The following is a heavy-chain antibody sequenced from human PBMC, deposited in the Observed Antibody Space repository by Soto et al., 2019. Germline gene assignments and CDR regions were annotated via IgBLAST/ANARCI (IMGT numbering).Heavy chain of an antibody. CDR3: AGGAAADYFDY. CDR2: IHTSGST. Sequence: PSETLSLTCTVSSDSISSYYWSWIRQPAGKGLEWIGRIHTSGSTLYNPSLKSRVTMSVGTSKIHFSLNLRSVTAADTAVHYCAGGAAADYFDYWGQGXLVTVYS. J-gene: IGHJ4*02. CDR1: SDSISSYY. D-gene: IGHD6-13*01. V-gene: IGHV4-4*07.